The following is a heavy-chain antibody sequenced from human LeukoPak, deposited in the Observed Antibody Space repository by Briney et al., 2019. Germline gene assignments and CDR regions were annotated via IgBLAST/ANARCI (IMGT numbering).Heavy chain of an antibody. CDR3: AKGPRSSSWYHFDN. V-gene: IGHV3-23*01. J-gene: IGHJ4*02. Sequence: GGSLRLSCAASGFTFSTYAMSWVRVRQAPGKGLERVSTITGSGDRTYYTDSVKGRFTISRDNSKNTLYLQMNSLRAEDTAVFYCAKGPRSSSWYHFDNWGQGTLVTVSS. CDR2: ITGSGDRT. D-gene: IGHD6-13*01. CDR1: GFTFSTYA.